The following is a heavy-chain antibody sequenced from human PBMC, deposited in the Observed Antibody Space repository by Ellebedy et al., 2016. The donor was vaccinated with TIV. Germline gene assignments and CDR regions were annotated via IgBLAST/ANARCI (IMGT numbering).Heavy chain of an antibody. Sequence: SETLSLXXTVSGGSVSSGSYYWSWIRQPPGKGLEWIGYIYYSGSTNYNPSLKSRVTISVDTSKNQFSLKLSSVTAADTAVYYCATSTYYYGPFDLWGRGTLVTVSS. V-gene: IGHV4-61*01. CDR1: GGSVSSGSYY. CDR3: ATSTYYYGPFDL. J-gene: IGHJ2*01. D-gene: IGHD3-10*01. CDR2: IYYSGST.